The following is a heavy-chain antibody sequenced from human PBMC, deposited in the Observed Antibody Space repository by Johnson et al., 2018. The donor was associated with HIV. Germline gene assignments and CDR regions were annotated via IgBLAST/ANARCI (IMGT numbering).Heavy chain of an antibody. CDR1: GFTFSDYY. V-gene: IGHV3-30-3*01. J-gene: IGHJ3*02. CDR2: ISYDGSSK. Sequence: QVQLVESGGALVKPGGSLRLSCAASGFTFSDYYMSWIRQAPGKGLEWVAFISYDGSSKYYADSVKGRFIISRDNSNNTLFLQMNDLRAEDTAVYFCARETLRLSMIVVAKGGFDMWGQGTMVTVSS. CDR3: ARETLRLSMIVVAKGGFDM. D-gene: IGHD3-22*01.